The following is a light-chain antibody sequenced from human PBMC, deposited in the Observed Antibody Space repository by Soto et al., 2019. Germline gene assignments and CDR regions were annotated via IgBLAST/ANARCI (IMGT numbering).Light chain of an antibody. CDR3: SSYTTNSTLVV. CDR2: EVS. V-gene: IGLV2-14*01. J-gene: IGLJ2*01. CDR1: SSDVGGYNY. Sequence: QSALTQPASVSGSPGQSITISCTGTSSDVGGYNYVSWYQQHPGKVPKLMIYEVSHRPSGVSDRFSGSKSGNTASLTISGLQAEDEADYYCSSYTTNSTLVVFGGGTKLTVL.